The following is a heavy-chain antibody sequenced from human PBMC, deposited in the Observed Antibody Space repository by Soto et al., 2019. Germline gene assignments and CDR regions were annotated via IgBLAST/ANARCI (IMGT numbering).Heavy chain of an antibody. D-gene: IGHD2-2*01. CDR1: GGTFSSYA. V-gene: IGHV1-69*06. J-gene: IGHJ6*02. Sequence: QVQLVQSGAEVKKPGSSVKVSCKASGGTFSSYAISWVRQAPGQGLEWMGGIIPIFGTANYAQKFQGRVTITADKSTSTAYMGLSSLRSEDTAVYYCARDRGYCSSTSCYRLYYYYGMDVWGQGTTVTVSS. CDR3: ARDRGYCSSTSCYRLYYYYGMDV. CDR2: IIPIFGTA.